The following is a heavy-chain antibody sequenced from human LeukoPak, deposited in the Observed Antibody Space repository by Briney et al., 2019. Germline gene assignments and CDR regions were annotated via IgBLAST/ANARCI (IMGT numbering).Heavy chain of an antibody. CDR3: ARGARTVTTRYYYYYYGMDV. J-gene: IGHJ6*02. CDR1: GGSISSGDYY. CDR2: IYYSGST. D-gene: IGHD4-17*01. Sequence: SQTLSLTCTVSGGSISSGDYYWSWIRQPPGKGLEWIGYIYYSGSTNYNPSLKSRVTISVDTSKNQFSLKLSSVTAADTAVYYCARGARTVTTRYYYYYYGMDVWGQGTTVTVSS. V-gene: IGHV4-30-4*01.